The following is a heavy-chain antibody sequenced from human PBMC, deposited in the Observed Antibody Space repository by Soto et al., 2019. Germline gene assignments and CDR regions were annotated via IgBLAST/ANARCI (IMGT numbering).Heavy chain of an antibody. Sequence: GASVKVSCKASGYTFTSYDINWVRQATGQGLEWMGWMNPNSGNTGYAQKFQGRVTMTRNTSISTAYMELSSLRSEDTAVYYCARDITIFGVVIKSYHMDVWGKGTTVTVSS. CDR1: GYTFTSYD. D-gene: IGHD3-3*01. V-gene: IGHV1-8*01. CDR3: ARDITIFGVVIKSYHMDV. CDR2: MNPNSGNT. J-gene: IGHJ6*03.